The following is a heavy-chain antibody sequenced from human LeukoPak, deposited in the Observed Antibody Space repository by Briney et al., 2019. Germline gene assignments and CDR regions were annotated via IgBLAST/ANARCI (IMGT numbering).Heavy chain of an antibody. Sequence: PGGSLRLSCAASRFTFSNHAMTWVRQAPGKGLEWVSASTGSGGTTYSADSVMGRFTISRDNSKNTLYLQMNSLRAEDTAVYYCAKLQSDGLRTYYGMDVWGQGTTVTVSS. V-gene: IGHV3-23*01. D-gene: IGHD4-17*01. CDR3: AKLQSDGLRTYYGMDV. J-gene: IGHJ6*02. CDR1: RFTFSNHA. CDR2: STGSGGTT.